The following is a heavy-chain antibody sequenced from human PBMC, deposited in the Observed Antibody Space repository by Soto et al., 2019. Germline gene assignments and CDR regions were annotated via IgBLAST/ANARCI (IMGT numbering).Heavy chain of an antibody. Sequence: LSQTRSLTCDISGDSFSSNSAGWNWIRQTPSRGLEWLGRTYYKSKWYYTYAASVKSRITVSPDTSKNQFSLQLTSVTPEDTAVYYCARGSWDDVSGHYYMDVWDKGTTVTVSS. CDR1: GDSFSSNSAG. J-gene: IGHJ6*03. V-gene: IGHV6-1*01. CDR3: ARGSWDDVSGHYYMDV. D-gene: IGHD1-1*01. CDR2: TYYKSKWYY.